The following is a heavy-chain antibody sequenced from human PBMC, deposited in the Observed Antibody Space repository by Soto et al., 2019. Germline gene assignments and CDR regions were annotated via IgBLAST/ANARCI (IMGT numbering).Heavy chain of an antibody. CDR2: MNPNSGNT. CDR1: GYTFTSYD. D-gene: IGHD6-13*01. V-gene: IGHV1-8*01. Sequence: ASVKVSCKASGYTFTSYDINWVRQATGQRLEWMGWMNPNSGNTSYAQKFQGRVTMTRNTSNSTAYMELSSLRSEDTAVYYCVREYGSSWDVDYWGQGTLVTVSS. CDR3: VREYGSSWDVDY. J-gene: IGHJ4*02.